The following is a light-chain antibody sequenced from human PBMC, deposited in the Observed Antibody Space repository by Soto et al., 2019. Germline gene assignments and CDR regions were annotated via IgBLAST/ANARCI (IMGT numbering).Light chain of an antibody. CDR3: SSYTSTGPQVL. J-gene: IGLJ2*01. CDR2: NVN. V-gene: IGLV2-14*03. CDR1: SSDIGGYNY. Sequence: QSALNQPASVSGSPGQSITISCTGTSSDIGGYNYVSWYQRHPGRAPKLIIYNVNDRPPWISDRFSGSKSDNAASLTISGLQTEDEADYLCSSYTSTGPQVLFGGGTKLTVL.